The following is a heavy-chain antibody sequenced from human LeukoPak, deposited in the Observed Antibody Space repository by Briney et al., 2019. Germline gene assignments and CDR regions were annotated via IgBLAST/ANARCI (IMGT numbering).Heavy chain of an antibody. CDR2: ISSSGSTI. V-gene: IGHV3-11*04. J-gene: IGHJ6*02. CDR1: GFTFSDYY. Sequence: GGSLRLSCAASGFTFSDYYMSWIRQAPGKGLEWVSYISSSGSTIYYADSVKGRFTISRDNSKNTLYLQMNSLRAEDTAVYYCAKGYSSGWSAYYYYGMDVWGQGTTVTVSS. D-gene: IGHD6-19*01. CDR3: AKGYSSGWSAYYYYGMDV.